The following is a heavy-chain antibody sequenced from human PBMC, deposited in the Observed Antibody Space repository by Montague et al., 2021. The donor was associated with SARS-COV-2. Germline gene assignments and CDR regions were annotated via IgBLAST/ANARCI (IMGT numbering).Heavy chain of an antibody. Sequence: TLSLTCTVSGGSIRSENYYWSWIRQHPGKGLEWIGYIHYSGSTDYNPSLNSRVSISVDTSKNQFSLKLRSVTAADTAVYFCARDGTAGDWFDPWGQGTLATV. CDR3: ARDGTAGDWFDP. J-gene: IGHJ5*02. CDR2: IHYSGST. D-gene: IGHD1-26*01. CDR1: GGSIRSENYY. V-gene: IGHV4-31*03.